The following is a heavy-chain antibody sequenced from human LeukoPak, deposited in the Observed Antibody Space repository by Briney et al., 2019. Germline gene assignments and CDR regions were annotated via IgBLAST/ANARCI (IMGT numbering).Heavy chain of an antibody. CDR1: GFTVSSNY. CDR2: IYSGGST. CDR3: ASEDYGDYVAVY. D-gene: IGHD4-17*01. V-gene: IGHV3-53*01. J-gene: IGHJ4*02. Sequence: PGGSLRLSCAASGFTVSSNYMSWVRQAPGKGLEWASVIYSGGSTYYADSVKGRFTISRDNSKNTLYLQMNSLRAEDTAVYYCASEDYGDYVAVYWGQGTLVTVSS.